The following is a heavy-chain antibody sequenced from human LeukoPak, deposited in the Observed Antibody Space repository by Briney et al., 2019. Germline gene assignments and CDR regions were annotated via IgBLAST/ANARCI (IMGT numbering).Heavy chain of an antibody. D-gene: IGHD3-10*01. Sequence: ASVKVSCKASGYTFSNYDINWVRQATGQGLEWMGWMNPNSGNTVYAQKFQGRVTMTRNTSISTAYMELSSLRSEDTAVYYCARLDYYASGIDYWGQGTLVTVSS. V-gene: IGHV1-8*01. CDR2: MNPNSGNT. J-gene: IGHJ4*02. CDR1: GYTFSNYD. CDR3: ARLDYYASGIDY.